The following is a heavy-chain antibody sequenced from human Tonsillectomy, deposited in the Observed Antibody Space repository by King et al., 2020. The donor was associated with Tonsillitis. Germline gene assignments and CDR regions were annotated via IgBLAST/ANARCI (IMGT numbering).Heavy chain of an antibody. CDR1: GFTFSNYA. D-gene: IGHD3-3*01. V-gene: IGHV3-23*04. CDR2: IRGSGDST. Sequence: VQLVESGGGLVQPGGSLRLSCAASGFTFSNYAMSWVRQAPGKGLEWVSAIRGSGDSTYYADSVKGRFTISRDNSKNTLYLQMNILRAEDTALYYCAKELSGNFWSGYYFDYWGQGTLVTVSS. J-gene: IGHJ4*02. CDR3: AKELSGNFWSGYYFDY.